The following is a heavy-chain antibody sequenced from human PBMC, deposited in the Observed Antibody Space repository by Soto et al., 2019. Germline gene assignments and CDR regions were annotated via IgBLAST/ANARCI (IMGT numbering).Heavy chain of an antibody. V-gene: IGHV3-7*01. J-gene: IGHJ6*03. CDR3: ARDPLLWFGESGRNYYYYMDV. CDR2: IKQDGSEK. Sequence: GGSLRLSCAASGFTFSSYWMSWVRQAPGKGLEWVANIKQDGSEKYYVDSVKGRFTISRDNAKNSLYLQMNSLRAEDTAVYYCARDPLLWFGESGRNYYYYMDVWGKGTTVTVSS. CDR1: GFTFSSYW. D-gene: IGHD3-10*01.